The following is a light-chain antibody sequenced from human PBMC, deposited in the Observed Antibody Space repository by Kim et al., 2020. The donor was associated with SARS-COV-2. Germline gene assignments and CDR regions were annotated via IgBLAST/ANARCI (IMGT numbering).Light chain of an antibody. CDR3: QQYGSSLL. V-gene: IGKV3-20*01. CDR1: QSVSSSY. CDR2: GAS. J-gene: IGKJ1*01. Sequence: EIVLTQSPGTRSLSPGERATLSCRASQSVSSSYLAWYQQKPGQAPRLLIYGASSRATGIPDRFSGSGSGTDFTLTISRLEPEDFAVYYCQQYGSSLLFGQGTKVDIK.